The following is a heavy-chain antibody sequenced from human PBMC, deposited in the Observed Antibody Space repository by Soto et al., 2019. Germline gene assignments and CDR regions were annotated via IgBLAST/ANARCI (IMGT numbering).Heavy chain of an antibody. CDR3: GRDNWGLDY. CDR2: ISYDGSNK. Sequence: QVQLVESGGGVVQPGRSLRLSCAASGFTFSAYAMHWVRQAPGKGLEWVAVISYDGSNKYYADSVKGRFTISRDNCKNTLYLQVNSLRPEDTAVYYCGRDNWGLDYWGQGTLVTVSS. CDR1: GFTFSAYA. D-gene: IGHD7-27*01. J-gene: IGHJ4*02. V-gene: IGHV3-30-3*01.